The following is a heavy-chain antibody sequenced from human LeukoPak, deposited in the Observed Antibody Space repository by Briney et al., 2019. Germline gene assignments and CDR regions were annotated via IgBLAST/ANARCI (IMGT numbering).Heavy chain of an antibody. D-gene: IGHD4-23*01. CDR1: RFTFSSYA. CDR3: AKGSTVGAQPDY. J-gene: IGHJ4*02. Sequence: PGGSLRLSCAASRFTFSSYAMIWVRQAPGKGLEWVSIILAGSSTYYTDSVKGRFTISRDNSKNTLYLQMDSLRAEDTAVYYCAKGSTVGAQPDYWGQGTLVTVSS. CDR2: ILAGSST. V-gene: IGHV3-23*01.